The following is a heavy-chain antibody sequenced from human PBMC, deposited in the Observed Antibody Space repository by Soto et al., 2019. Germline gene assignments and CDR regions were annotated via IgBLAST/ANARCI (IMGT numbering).Heavy chain of an antibody. J-gene: IGHJ4*02. CDR2: IWYDGSNK. V-gene: IGHV3-33*01. Sequence: HPGGSLRLSCAASGFTFSSYGMHWVRQAPGKGLEWVAVIWYDGSNKYYAEYVKGRFTISRDNSKNTLYLQMNSLRAEDTAVYYCARDTAMASPQYYFDYWGQGTLVTVSS. D-gene: IGHD5-18*01. CDR3: ARDTAMASPQYYFDY. CDR1: GFTFSSYG.